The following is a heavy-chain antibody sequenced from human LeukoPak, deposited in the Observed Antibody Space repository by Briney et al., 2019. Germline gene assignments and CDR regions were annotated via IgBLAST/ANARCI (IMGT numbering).Heavy chain of an antibody. CDR3: ARPRQISSTLRRKNNWFDP. J-gene: IGHJ5*02. V-gene: IGHV1-46*01. CDR2: INPSGGST. Sequence: ASVKVSCKASGYTFTSYYMHWVRQAPGQGLEWMGIINPSGGSTSYAQKFQGRVTMTRDTSTSTVYMELSSLRSEDTAVYYCARPRQISSTLRRKNNWFDPWGQGTLVTVSS. CDR1: GYTFTSYY. D-gene: IGHD2-2*01.